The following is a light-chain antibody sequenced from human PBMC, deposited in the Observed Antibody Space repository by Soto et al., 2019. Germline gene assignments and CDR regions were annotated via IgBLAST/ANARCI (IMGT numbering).Light chain of an antibody. CDR2: GNS. J-gene: IGLJ1*01. CDR1: SSNIGAGYD. V-gene: IGLV1-40*01. CDR3: QSYDSSLSGPSYV. Sequence: QSVLTQPPSVSGAPGQRVTISCTGSSSNIGAGYDVHWYQHLPGTAPKLLIYGNSNRPSGVPDRFSGSKSGTSASLAITGLQAEDEADYYCQSYDSSLSGPSYVFGTGTQLTVL.